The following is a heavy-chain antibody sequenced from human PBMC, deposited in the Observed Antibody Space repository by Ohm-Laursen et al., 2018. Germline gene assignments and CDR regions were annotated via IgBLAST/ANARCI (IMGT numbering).Heavy chain of an antibody. V-gene: IGHV3-11*01. CDR1: GFTFSDYY. D-gene: IGHD6-19*01. CDR3: AKGYSSGWYYFDY. Sequence: SLRLSCAASGFTFSDYYMSWIRQAPGKGLEWVSYISSSGSTIYYADSVKGRFTISRDNAKNSLYLQMNSLRAEDTALYYCAKGYSSGWYYFDYWGQGTLVTVSS. CDR2: ISSSGSTI. J-gene: IGHJ4*02.